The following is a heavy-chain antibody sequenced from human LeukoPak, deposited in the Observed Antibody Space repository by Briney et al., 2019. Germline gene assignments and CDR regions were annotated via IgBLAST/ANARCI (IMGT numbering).Heavy chain of an antibody. CDR1: GGSVSDYY. D-gene: IGHD7-27*01. J-gene: IGHJ4*02. CDR3: ASRKLGNDY. Sequence: SETLSLTCTIAGGSVSDYYWSWNRQSPGKGLEWIGYIYYTGSTTYNPSLKSRVTISADTSKNQFSLKLRSVTAADTAVYYCASRKLGNDYWGQGTLVTVSS. V-gene: IGHV4-59*02. CDR2: IYYTGST.